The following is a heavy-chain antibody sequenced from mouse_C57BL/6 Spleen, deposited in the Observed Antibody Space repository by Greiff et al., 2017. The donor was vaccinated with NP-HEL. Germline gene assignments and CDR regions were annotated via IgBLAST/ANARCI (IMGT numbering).Heavy chain of an antibody. V-gene: IGHV5-4*03. D-gene: IGHD4-1*01. J-gene: IGHJ1*03. CDR1: GFTFSSYA. Sequence: DVMLVESGGGLVKPGGSLKLSCAASGFTFSSYAMSWVRQTPEKRLEWVATISDGGSYTYYPDNVKGRFTISRDNAKNNLYLQMSHLKSEDTAMYYCARRTGTYFDVWGTGTTVTVSS. CDR2: ISDGGSYT. CDR3: ARRTGTYFDV.